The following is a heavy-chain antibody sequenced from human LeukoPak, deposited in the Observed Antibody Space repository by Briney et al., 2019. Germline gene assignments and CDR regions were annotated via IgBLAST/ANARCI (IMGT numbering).Heavy chain of an antibody. CDR3: ARGLSEGSREYYYYYYYMDV. D-gene: IGHD2/OR15-2a*01. Sequence: SETLSLTCTVSGYSISSGYYWGWIRQPPGKGLEWIGSISHSGRTYYNPSLKSRVTISVDTSKNQFSLKLSSVTAADTAVYYCARGLSEGSREYYYYYYYMDVWGKGTTVTVSS. CDR2: ISHSGRT. V-gene: IGHV4-38-2*02. J-gene: IGHJ6*03. CDR1: GYSISSGYY.